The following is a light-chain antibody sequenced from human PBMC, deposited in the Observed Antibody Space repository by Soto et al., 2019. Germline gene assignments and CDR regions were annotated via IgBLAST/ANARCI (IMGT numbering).Light chain of an antibody. Sequence: DIQMTQSPSSLSASVGDRVTITCRASQSISSSLNWYQQKPGKAPKLLIYAASSLQSGVPSRFSGSGSGTEFTLTISSLQPEDFATYYCQKSYSPPYTFGQGTKLEIK. V-gene: IGKV1-39*01. CDR3: QKSYSPPYT. CDR1: QSISSS. J-gene: IGKJ2*01. CDR2: AAS.